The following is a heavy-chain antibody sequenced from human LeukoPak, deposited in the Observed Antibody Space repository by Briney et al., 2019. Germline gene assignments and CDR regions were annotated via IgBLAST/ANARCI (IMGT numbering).Heavy chain of an antibody. CDR1: GYTLTELS. Sequence: ASVKVSCKVSGYTLTELSMHWVRQAPGKGLEWMGGFDPEDGETIYAQKFQGRVTMTEDTSTDTAYMELSSLRSEDTAVYYCARADGGSGGSCYGPVCWFDPWGQGTLVTVSS. D-gene: IGHD2-15*01. CDR3: ARADGGSGGSCYGPVCWFDP. V-gene: IGHV1-24*01. CDR2: FDPEDGET. J-gene: IGHJ5*02.